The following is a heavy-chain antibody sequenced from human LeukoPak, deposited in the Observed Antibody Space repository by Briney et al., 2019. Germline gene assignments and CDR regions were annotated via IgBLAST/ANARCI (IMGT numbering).Heavy chain of an antibody. D-gene: IGHD2-15*01. CDR1: GYTFTSYD. CDR2: MNPNSGNT. CDR3: AREYCSGGSCYSMDI. J-gene: IGHJ3*02. V-gene: IGHV1-8*01. Sequence: GASVKVSCKASGYTFTSYDINWVRQATGQGLEWMGWMNPNSGNTGYAQKFQGRVTMTRDTSISTAYMELSRLRSDDTAVYYCAREYCSGGSCYSMDIWGQGTMVTVSS.